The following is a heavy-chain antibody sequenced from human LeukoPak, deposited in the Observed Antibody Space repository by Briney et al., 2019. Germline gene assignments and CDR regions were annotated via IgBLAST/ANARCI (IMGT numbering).Heavy chain of an antibody. CDR1: GFTFSSYA. CDR2: ISGSGGST. CDR3: AKDYDFWSGYLAYFDY. V-gene: IGHV3-23*01. J-gene: IGHJ4*02. D-gene: IGHD3-3*01. Sequence: GGSLRLSCAASGFTFSSYAISWVRQAPGKGLEWVSAISGSGGSTYYADSVKGRFTISRDNSKNTLYLQMNSLRAEDTAVYYCAKDYDFWSGYLAYFDYWGRGTLVTVSS.